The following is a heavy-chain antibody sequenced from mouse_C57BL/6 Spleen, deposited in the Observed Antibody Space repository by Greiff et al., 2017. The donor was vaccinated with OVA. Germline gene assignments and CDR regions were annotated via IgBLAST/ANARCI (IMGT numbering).Heavy chain of an antibody. Sequence: VQLKESGAELVKPGASVKLSCKASGYTFTEYTIHWVKQRSGQGLEWIGWFYPGSGSIKYNEKFKDKATLTADKSSSTVYMELSRLTSEDSAVYFCARHGLYYYGSSSYFDYWGQGTTLTVSS. CDR1: GYTFTEYT. CDR3: ARHGLYYYGSSSYFDY. CDR2: FYPGSGSI. V-gene: IGHV1-62-2*01. J-gene: IGHJ2*01. D-gene: IGHD1-1*01.